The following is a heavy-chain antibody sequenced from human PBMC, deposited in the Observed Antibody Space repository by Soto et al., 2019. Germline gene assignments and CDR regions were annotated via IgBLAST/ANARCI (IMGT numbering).Heavy chain of an antibody. V-gene: IGHV4-34*01. Sequence: SETLSLTCAVYGGSFSGYYWSWIRQPPGKGLEWIGEINHSGSTNYNPSLKSRVTISVDTSKNQFSLKLSSVTAADTAVYYCASHNTGADRQAFLPLWFDTCGQRPPFTVSA. CDR1: GGSFSGYY. CDR3: ASHNTGADRQAFLPLWFDT. J-gene: IGHJ5*02. CDR2: INHSGST. D-gene: IGHD1-20*01.